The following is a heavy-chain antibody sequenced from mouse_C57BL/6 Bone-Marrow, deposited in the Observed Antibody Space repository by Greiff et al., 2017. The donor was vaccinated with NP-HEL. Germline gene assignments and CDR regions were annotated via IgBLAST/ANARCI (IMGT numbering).Heavy chain of an antibody. CDR2: IRNEGDGSTT. V-gene: IGHV7-3*01. Sequence: VKLVESGGGLVQPGGSLSLSCAASGFTFTDYYMSWVRQPPGKALEWLGFIRNEGDGSTTEYSASVKGRFIISRATSHSILYLQLTALRAEASATYYCARSIYYYCADDPFYAMDYGGQGTSVTVSA. CDR1: GFTFTDYY. J-gene: IGHJ4*01. D-gene: IGHD2-4*01. CDR3: ARSIYYYCADDPFYAMDY.